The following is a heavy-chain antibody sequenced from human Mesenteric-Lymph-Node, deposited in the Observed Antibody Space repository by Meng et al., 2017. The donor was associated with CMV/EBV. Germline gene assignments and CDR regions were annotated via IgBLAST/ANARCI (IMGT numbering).Heavy chain of an antibody. Sequence: SETLSLTCTVSGGSISSYYWSWIRQPPGKGLEWIGYIYYSGSTYYNPSLKSRVTISVDTSKNQFSLKLSSVTAADTAVYYCVRLLTAGVYYFDYWGQGTLVTVSS. D-gene: IGHD6-19*01. V-gene: IGHV4-59*08. CDR3: VRLLTAGVYYFDY. CDR1: GGSISSYY. J-gene: IGHJ4*02. CDR2: IYYSGST.